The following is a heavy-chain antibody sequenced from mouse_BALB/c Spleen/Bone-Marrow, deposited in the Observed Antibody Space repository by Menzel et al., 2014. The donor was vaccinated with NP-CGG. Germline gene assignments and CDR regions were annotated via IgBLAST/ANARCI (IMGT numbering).Heavy chain of an antibody. CDR1: GYTFTDYW. CDR3: ARRYGSLWYFDV. CDR2: INPSSGYT. D-gene: IGHD1-1*01. Sequence: QVQLKESGAELAKPGASVKMSCKASGYTFTDYWMHWVKQRPGQGLEWIGYINPSSGYTEYNQNFKDKATLAADKSSSTAYMQLNILTSEDSAVYYCARRYGSLWYFDVWGAGTTVTVSS. J-gene: IGHJ1*01. V-gene: IGHV1-7*01.